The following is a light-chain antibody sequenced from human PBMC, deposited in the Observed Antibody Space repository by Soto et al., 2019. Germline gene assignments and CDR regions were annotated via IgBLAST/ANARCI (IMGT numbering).Light chain of an antibody. CDR3: QHYGTSMWT. CDR2: DTS. Sequence: EIVLTQSPGTLSLSPGGRATLSCRASQSVSSSSLSWYQQKPGQAPRLLIYDTSSRATDIPDRFSGSGSGTDFTLTISRLEPEDFTVYYCQHYGTSMWTFG. J-gene: IGKJ1*01. V-gene: IGKV3-20*01. CDR1: QSVSSSS.